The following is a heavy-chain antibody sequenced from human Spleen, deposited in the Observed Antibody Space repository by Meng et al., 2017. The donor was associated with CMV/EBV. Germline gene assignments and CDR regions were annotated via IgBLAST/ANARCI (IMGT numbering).Heavy chain of an antibody. V-gene: IGHV4-34*01. Sequence: SETLSLTCGVSGGSLSGHYWSWIRQPPGKGLEWIGEINHSGSTNYNPSLKSRVTISVDTSKNQFSLKLSSVTAADTAVYYCARGVAVVPAAIWEYYYYGMDVWGQGTTVTVSS. J-gene: IGHJ6*02. CDR3: ARGVAVVPAAIWEYYYYGMDV. CDR2: INHSGST. D-gene: IGHD2-2*02. CDR1: GGSLSGHY.